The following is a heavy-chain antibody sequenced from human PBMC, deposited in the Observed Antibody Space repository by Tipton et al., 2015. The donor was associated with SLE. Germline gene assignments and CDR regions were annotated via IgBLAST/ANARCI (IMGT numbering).Heavy chain of an antibody. Sequence: TLSLTCTVSGGSIGSFYWTWIRQSPEKGLEWIAYVHYSGSTSYNPSLKSRVTVSIDTSKNQFSVKLTSVTAADTAMYYCARIGGTGGFHFPLWGQGTLVIVSS. V-gene: IGHV4-59*13. J-gene: IGHJ4*02. CDR3: ARIGGTGGFHFPL. CDR2: VHYSGST. D-gene: IGHD2-8*02. CDR1: GGSIGSFY.